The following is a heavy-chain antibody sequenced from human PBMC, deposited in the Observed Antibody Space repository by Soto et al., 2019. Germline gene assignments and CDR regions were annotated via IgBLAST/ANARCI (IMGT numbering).Heavy chain of an antibody. D-gene: IGHD2-8*01. CDR1: GYTFTSYG. V-gene: IGHV1-18*01. Sequence: QVQLVQSGAEVKKPGASVKVSCKASGYTFTSYGISWVRQAPGQGLEWMGWISAYNGNTNYAQKLQGRVTMTTDTSTSTAYMELRSLRSDDTAVYYCAGCRAHNGLCYEPYYDYWGQGTLVTVSS. CDR3: AGCRAHNGLCYEPYYDY. CDR2: ISAYNGNT. J-gene: IGHJ4*02.